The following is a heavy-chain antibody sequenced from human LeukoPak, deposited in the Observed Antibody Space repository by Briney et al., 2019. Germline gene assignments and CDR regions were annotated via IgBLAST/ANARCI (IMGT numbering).Heavy chain of an antibody. CDR3: ARSDIVVVPAARGGIDP. CDR2: IYYSGST. Sequence: SETLSLTCTVSVASISSYYWSWIRQPPGKGLEWIGYIYYSGSTYYNPSLKSRVTISVDTSKNQYSLKLSSVTAADTAVYYCARSDIVVVPAARGGIDPWGQGTLVSVSS. V-gene: IGHV4-59*08. J-gene: IGHJ5*02. CDR1: VASISSYY. D-gene: IGHD2-2*01.